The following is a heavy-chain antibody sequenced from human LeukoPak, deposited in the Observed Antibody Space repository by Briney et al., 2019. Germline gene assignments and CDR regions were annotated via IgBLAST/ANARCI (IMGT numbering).Heavy chain of an antibody. CDR1: GGSISSSSYS. CDR2: IYYSGST. J-gene: IGHJ4*02. V-gene: IGHV4-39*01. Sequence: ASETLSLTCTVSGGSISSSSYSWGWIRQPPGKGLEWIGSIYYSGSTYYNPSLKSRVTISVDTSKNQFSLKLSSVTAADTAVYYCARTYYYDSSGYSFDYWGQGTLVTVSS. D-gene: IGHD3-22*01. CDR3: ARTYYYDSSGYSFDY.